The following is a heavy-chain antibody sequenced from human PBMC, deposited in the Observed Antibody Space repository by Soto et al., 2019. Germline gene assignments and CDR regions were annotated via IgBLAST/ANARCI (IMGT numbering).Heavy chain of an antibody. CDR3: AREDYGGNYFDY. CDR1: GGSISSYY. CDR2: IYYSGST. J-gene: IGHJ4*02. V-gene: IGHV4-59*12. Sequence: PSETLSLTCTVSGGSISSYYWSWIRQPPGKGLEWIGYIYYSGSTYYNPSLKSRVTISVDTSKNQFSLKLSSVTAADTAVYYCAREDYGGNYFDYWGQGTLVTVSS. D-gene: IGHD4-17*01.